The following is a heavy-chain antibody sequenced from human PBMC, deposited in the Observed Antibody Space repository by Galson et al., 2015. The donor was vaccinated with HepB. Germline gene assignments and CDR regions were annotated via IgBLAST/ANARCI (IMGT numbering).Heavy chain of an antibody. CDR3: ARDGYDSGGNYAFDI. CDR1: GGSISSSNW. D-gene: IGHD3-22*01. CDR2: IYHSGST. Sequence: ETLSLTCAVSGGSISSSNWWSWVRQPPGKGLEWIGEIYHSGSTNYNPSLKSRVTVSVDKSKNQFSLKLSSVTAADTAVYYCARDGYDSGGNYAFDIWGQGTMVTVSS. V-gene: IGHV4-4*02. J-gene: IGHJ3*02.